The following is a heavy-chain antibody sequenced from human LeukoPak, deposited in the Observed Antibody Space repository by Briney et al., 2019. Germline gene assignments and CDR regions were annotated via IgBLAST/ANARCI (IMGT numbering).Heavy chain of an antibody. CDR2: IYYSGST. Sequence: MASETLSLTCTVSGGSISSYYWSWIRQPPGRGLEWIGSIYYSGSTYYNPSLKSRVTISVDTSKNQFSLKLSSVTAADTAVYYCARRRIVGATFDYWGQGTLVTVSS. CDR1: GGSISSYY. D-gene: IGHD1-26*01. CDR3: ARRRIVGATFDY. J-gene: IGHJ4*02. V-gene: IGHV4-59*12.